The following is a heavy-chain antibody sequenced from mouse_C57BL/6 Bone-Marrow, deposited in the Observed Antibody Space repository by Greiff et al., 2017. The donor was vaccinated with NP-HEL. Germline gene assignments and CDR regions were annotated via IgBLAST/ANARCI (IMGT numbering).Heavy chain of an antibody. CDR1: GYTFTSYW. Sequence: QVQLKQPGAELVKPGASVKLSCKASGYTFTSYWMHWVKQRPGRGLEWIGRIDPNSGGTKYNEKFKSKATLTVDKSSRTAYMPLSSLTSADAAVYYCSSTTAPCYAMDYWGQGTAVTVSS. J-gene: IGHJ4*01. V-gene: IGHV1-72*01. CDR2: IDPNSGGT. CDR3: SSTTAPCYAMDY. D-gene: IGHD1-2*01.